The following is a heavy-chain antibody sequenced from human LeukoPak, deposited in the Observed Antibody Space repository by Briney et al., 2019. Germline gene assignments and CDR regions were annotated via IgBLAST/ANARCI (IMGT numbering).Heavy chain of an antibody. CDR2: INHSGST. Sequence: SETQSLTCAVYGGSFSGYYWSWIRQPPGKGLEWVGEINHSGSTNYNPSLKSRVTISVDTSKNQFSLKLSSVTAADTAVYYCARGRGYSYPVIDYWGQGTLVTVSS. J-gene: IGHJ4*02. D-gene: IGHD5-18*01. V-gene: IGHV4-34*01. CDR3: ARGRGYSYPVIDY. CDR1: GGSFSGYY.